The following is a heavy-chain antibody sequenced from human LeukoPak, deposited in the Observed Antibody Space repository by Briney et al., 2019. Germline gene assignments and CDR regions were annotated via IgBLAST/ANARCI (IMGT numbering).Heavy chain of an antibody. V-gene: IGHV1-2*02. CDR1: GYTFTDYY. J-gene: IGHJ4*02. D-gene: IGHD2-2*01. Sequence: ASVKVSCKASGYTFTDYYMHWVRQAPGQGFEWMGWINPNDSDTNYAQKFQGRVTMTRDTSISTAHMEVSRLRSDDTAVYYCARANFLYCSSTTCLFDYWGQGTLVTVSS. CDR3: ARANFLYCSSTTCLFDY. CDR2: INPNDSDT.